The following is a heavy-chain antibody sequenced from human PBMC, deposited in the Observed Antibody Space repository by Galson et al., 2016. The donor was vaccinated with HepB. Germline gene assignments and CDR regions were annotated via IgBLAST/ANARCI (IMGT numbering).Heavy chain of an antibody. J-gene: IGHJ4*02. Sequence: TLSLTCSVSGASIISSNDYWSWIRQHPGKGLEWIGYIYHSGSTFYNPSLRSRLAISVDTSKNQFSLKPSSVTAADTAVYYCATHRRTVIDYFYFDFWGQGLLVTVSS. CDR2: IYHSGST. CDR1: GASIISSNDY. D-gene: IGHD4-17*01. CDR3: ATHRRTVIDYFYFDF. V-gene: IGHV4-31*03.